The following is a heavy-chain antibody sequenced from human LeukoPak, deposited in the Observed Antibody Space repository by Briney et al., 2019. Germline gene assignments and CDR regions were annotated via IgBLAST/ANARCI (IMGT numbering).Heavy chain of an antibody. Sequence: SETLSLTCTVSGGSISSSSYYWGWIRQPPGKGLEWIGEINHSGSTNYNPSLKSRVTISVDTSKNQFSLKLSSVTAADTAVYYCAREYCGGDCYPDYWGQGTLVTVSS. CDR3: AREYCGGDCYPDY. V-gene: IGHV4-39*07. J-gene: IGHJ4*02. CDR2: INHSGST. CDR1: GGSISSSSYY. D-gene: IGHD2-21*01.